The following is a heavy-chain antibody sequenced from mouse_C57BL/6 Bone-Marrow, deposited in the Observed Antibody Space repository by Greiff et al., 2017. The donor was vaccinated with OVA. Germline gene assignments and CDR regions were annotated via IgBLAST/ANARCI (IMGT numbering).Heavy chain of an antibody. CDR2: INSDGGST. V-gene: IGHV5-2*01. D-gene: IGHD2-3*01. CDR1: GYKFPSHD. Sequence: DVQLVESGGGLVQPGESLKLSCESTGYKFPSHDMSWVRKTTEKRLELVAAINSDGGSTYYPDTMEGRFIITRDKTEKTLYLQMSSLRSEDTAVYYWARHGDGYCFSLFAYWGQGTLVTVSS. J-gene: IGHJ3*01. CDR3: ARHGDGYCFSLFAY.